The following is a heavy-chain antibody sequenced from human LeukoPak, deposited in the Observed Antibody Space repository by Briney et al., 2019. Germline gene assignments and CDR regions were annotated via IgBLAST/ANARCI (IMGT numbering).Heavy chain of an antibody. CDR1: GGSLTSAEYH. D-gene: IGHD4-17*01. Sequence: PSETLSRTCTVSGGSLTSAEYHWSWIRQPPGKGLEWIGYIYYSGTAYYTPSLNSRITISLDTSKSQLSLKVSSVTAADTAVYYCARTTARVFDSWGQGTLVTVSS. J-gene: IGHJ4*02. V-gene: IGHV4-30-4*01. CDR3: ARTTARVFDS. CDR2: IYYSGTA.